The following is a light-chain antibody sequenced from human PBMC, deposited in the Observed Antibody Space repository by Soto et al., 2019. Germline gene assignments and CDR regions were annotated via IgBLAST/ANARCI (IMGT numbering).Light chain of an antibody. CDR1: RTDVGGYNF. CDR3: CSYVSSKTYV. V-gene: IGLV2-14*01. CDR2: EVS. J-gene: IGLJ1*01. Sequence: QSVVTQPASVSGAPGQAVTVSCTGTRTDVGGYNFVSWYQQHPGKAPKLIIYEVSNRPSGVSNRFSGSKSDNTASLTISGLQAEDEADYYCCSYVSSKTYVFGTGTKV.